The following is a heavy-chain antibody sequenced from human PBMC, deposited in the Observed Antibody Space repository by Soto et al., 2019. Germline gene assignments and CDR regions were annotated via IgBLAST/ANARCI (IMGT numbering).Heavy chain of an antibody. D-gene: IGHD5-12*01. V-gene: IGHV3-21*01. CDR2: ISSSSSYI. J-gene: IGHJ3*02. CDR1: GFTFSSYS. Sequence: AGGSLRLSCSASGFTFSSYSMNWVRQAPGKGLEWVSSISSSSSYIYYADSVKGRFTISRDNAKNSLYLQMNSLRAEDTAVYYCAREWTATISRFAFDTWGQGTRVTV. CDR3: AREWTATISRFAFDT.